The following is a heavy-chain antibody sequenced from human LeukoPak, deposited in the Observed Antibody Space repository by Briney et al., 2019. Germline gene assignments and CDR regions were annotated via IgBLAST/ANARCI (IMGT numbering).Heavy chain of an antibody. Sequence: PSETLSLTCAVSGGSISSSNWWSWVRQPPGKGLEWIGEIYHSGSTNYNPSLKSRVTISVDKSKNQFSPKLSSVTAADTAVYYCARGEAVAGTYYFDYWGQGTLVTVSS. V-gene: IGHV4-4*02. J-gene: IGHJ4*02. D-gene: IGHD6-19*01. CDR1: GGSISSSNW. CDR3: ARGEAVAGTYYFDY. CDR2: IYHSGST.